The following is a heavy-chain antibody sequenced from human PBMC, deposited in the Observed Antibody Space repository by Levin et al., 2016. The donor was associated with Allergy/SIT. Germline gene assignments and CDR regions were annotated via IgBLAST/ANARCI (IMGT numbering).Heavy chain of an antibody. Sequence: SETLSLTCTVSGGSISSSSYYWGWIRQPPGKGLEWIGSIYYSGSTYYNPSLKSRVTISVDTSKNQFSLRMTSVTAADTAVYYCARHYDFWKSYRNYYYGMDVWGQGTTVTVSS. CDR1: GGSISSSSYY. CDR2: IYYSGST. D-gene: IGHD3-3*01. CDR3: ARHYDFWKSYRNYYYGMDV. V-gene: IGHV4-39*01. J-gene: IGHJ6*02.